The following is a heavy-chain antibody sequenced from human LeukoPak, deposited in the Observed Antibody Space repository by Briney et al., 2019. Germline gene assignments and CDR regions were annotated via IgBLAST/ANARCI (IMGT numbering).Heavy chain of an antibody. CDR1: GFTFSSYS. D-gene: IGHD3-22*01. CDR3: AKDRPNFHENSGHYYRRDGDS. V-gene: IGHV3-21*04. CDR2: ISSSSSYI. Sequence: PGGSLRLSCAASGFTFSSYSMNWVRQAPGKGLEWVSSISSSSSYIYYADSVKGRFTISRDKSKNVLYLRMNSLTAEDTAIYYCAKDRPNFHENSGHYYRRDGDSWGQGTLVTVSS. J-gene: IGHJ5*01.